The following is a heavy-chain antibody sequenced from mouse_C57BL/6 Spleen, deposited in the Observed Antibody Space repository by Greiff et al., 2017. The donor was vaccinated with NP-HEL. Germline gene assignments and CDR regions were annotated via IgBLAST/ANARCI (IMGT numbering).Heavy chain of an antibody. Sequence: EVQGVESGEGLVKPGGSLKLSCAASGFTFSSYAMSWVRQTPEKRLEWVAYISSGGDYIYYADTVKGRFTISRDNARNTLYLQMSSLKSEDTAMYYCTRGQLGRGYFDVWGTGTTVTVSS. CDR3: TRGQLGRGYFDV. CDR1: GFTFSSYA. D-gene: IGHD4-1*02. J-gene: IGHJ1*03. V-gene: IGHV5-9-1*02. CDR2: ISSGGDYI.